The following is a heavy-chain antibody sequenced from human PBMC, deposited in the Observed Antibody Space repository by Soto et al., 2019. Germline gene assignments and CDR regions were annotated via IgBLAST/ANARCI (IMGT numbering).Heavy chain of an antibody. Sequence: PSETLSLTCTVSGGSISSSSYYWGWIRQPPGKGLEWIGSIYYSGSTYYNPSLKSRVTISVDTSKNQFSLKLSSVTAADTAVYYCARGRGGGVVITKSYYFDYWGQGTLVTVSS. CDR1: GGSISSSSYY. CDR3: ARGRGGGVVITKSYYFDY. D-gene: IGHD3-3*01. CDR2: IYYSGST. V-gene: IGHV4-39*01. J-gene: IGHJ4*02.